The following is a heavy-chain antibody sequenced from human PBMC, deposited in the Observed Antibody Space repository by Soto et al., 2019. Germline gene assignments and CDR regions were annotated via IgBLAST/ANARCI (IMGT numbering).Heavy chain of an antibody. Sequence: QVQLVQSGAEVKKPGSSVKVSCKASGGTFSSYAISWVRQAPGQGLEWMGGIIPIFGTANYAQKFQGSVTTTADKCTSTAYMGRSSLRAEDTAVYYCASTDLAYCGGDCYSSIDFWGQGTLVTVSS. J-gene: IGHJ4*02. CDR1: GGTFSSYA. D-gene: IGHD2-21*02. V-gene: IGHV1-69*06. CDR2: IIPIFGTA. CDR3: ASTDLAYCGGDCYSSIDF.